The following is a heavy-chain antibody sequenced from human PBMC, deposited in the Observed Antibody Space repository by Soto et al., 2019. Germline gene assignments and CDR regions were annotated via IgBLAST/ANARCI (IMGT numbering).Heavy chain of an antibody. V-gene: IGHV1-2*02. D-gene: IGHD5-12*01. CDR3: ARAYGGFDNGLDV. Sequence: ASVKVSCKASGYTFTGYYMHWVRQAPGQGLEWMGWINPNSGGTNYAQKFQGRVTMTRDTSISTAYMELSSVIAADTAVYYCARAYGGFDNGLDVWGQGTAVTVSS. J-gene: IGHJ6*02. CDR1: GYTFTGYY. CDR2: INPNSGGT.